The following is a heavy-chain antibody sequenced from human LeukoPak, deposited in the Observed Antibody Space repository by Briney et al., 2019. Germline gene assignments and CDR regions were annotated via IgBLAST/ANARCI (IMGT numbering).Heavy chain of an antibody. Sequence: GGSLRLSCAASGFTFSSFWMHWVRQAPGKGRVWVSRINIDGSGTTYADSVKGRFTISRDNAKNTLYLQMNSLRVEDTAVYYCARVRPGYYYMDVWGKGTTVTVSS. D-gene: IGHD7-27*01. CDR3: ARVRPGYYYMDV. V-gene: IGHV3-74*01. CDR1: GFTFSSFW. CDR2: INIDGSGT. J-gene: IGHJ6*03.